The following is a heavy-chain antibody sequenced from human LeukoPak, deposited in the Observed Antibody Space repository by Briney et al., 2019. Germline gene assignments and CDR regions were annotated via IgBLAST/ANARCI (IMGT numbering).Heavy chain of an antibody. V-gene: IGHV4-4*07. J-gene: IGHJ5*02. CDR1: GGSIGTYY. D-gene: IGHD3-22*01. CDR2: IYTSGST. CDR3: ARDRYYYDSSAYYYRFDP. Sequence: SETLSLTCTVSGGSIGTYYWSWIRQPAGKGLGWIGRIYTSGSTNYNPSLKSRVTMSVDTSKNQFSLRLSSVTAADSAVYYCARDRYYYDSSAYYYRFDPWGQGTLVTVSS.